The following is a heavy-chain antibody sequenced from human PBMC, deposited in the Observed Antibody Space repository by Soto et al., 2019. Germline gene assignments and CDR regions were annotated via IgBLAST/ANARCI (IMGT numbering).Heavy chain of an antibody. CDR3: ARDRGVINYYYYGMDV. CDR2: ISAYNGNT. CDR1: GYTLNSYG. V-gene: IGHV1-18*01. Sequence: GASVTVCCKASGYTLNSYGISWVRQDPEQGLEWMGWISAYNGNTNYAQKLQGRVTMTTDTSTSTAYMELRSLRSDDTAVYYCARDRGVINYYYYGMDVWGQGTTVTVSS. D-gene: IGHD3-10*01. J-gene: IGHJ6*02.